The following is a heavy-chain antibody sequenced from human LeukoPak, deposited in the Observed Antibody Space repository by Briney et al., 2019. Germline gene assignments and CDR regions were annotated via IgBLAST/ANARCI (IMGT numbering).Heavy chain of an antibody. CDR2: ISYDGSNK. CDR3: LYGDYDFDY. Sequence: GGSLRLSCAASGFTFSSYGMHWVRQAPGKGLEWVAVISYDGSNKYYADSVKGRLTISRDNSKNTLYLQMNSLRAEDTAVYYCLYGDYDFDYWGQGTLVTVSS. J-gene: IGHJ4*02. V-gene: IGHV3-30*03. CDR1: GFTFSSYG. D-gene: IGHD4-17*01.